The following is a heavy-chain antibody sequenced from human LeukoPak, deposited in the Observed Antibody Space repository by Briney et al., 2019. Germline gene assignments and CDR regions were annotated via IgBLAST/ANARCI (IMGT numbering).Heavy chain of an antibody. D-gene: IGHD6-19*01. CDR2: IYSGGST. V-gene: IGHV3-53*01. CDR3: ARVIAVADYYYYMDV. Sequence: GGSLRLSCTVSGFTVSGNYMSWVRQAPGKGLEWVSVIYSGGSTYYADSVKGRFTISRDNSKNTLYLQMNSLRAEDTAVYYCARVIAVADYYYYMDVWGKGTTVTISS. CDR1: GFTVSGNY. J-gene: IGHJ6*03.